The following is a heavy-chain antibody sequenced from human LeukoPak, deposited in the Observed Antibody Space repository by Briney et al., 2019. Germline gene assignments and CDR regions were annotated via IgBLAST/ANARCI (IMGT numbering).Heavy chain of an antibody. J-gene: IGHJ4*02. V-gene: IGHV3-7*01. CDR3: AAWTDRGYSY. CDR2: INPDGDGM. CDR1: GFTFSRSW. D-gene: IGHD5-12*01. Sequence: GGSLRLSCTASGFTFSRSWMNWIRQAPGKGLEWVANINPDGDGMRFVDSVKGRFTMSRDNAQSSLHLQMNSLRVEDTAFYYCAAWTDRGYSYWGQGVLVTVSS.